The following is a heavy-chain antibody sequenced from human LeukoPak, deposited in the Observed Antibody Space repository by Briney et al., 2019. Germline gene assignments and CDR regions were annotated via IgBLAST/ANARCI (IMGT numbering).Heavy chain of an antibody. CDR1: GFTFSGYA. Sequence: GGSLRLPCAATGFTFSGYAMSWVRQAPGKGLEWVSSITDRGDSTYYADSVKGRLTISRDNSKNTLYLQMNSLRAEDTAVYYCARDWPQHGAFDYWGQGTLVTVSS. CDR2: ITDRGDST. CDR3: ARDWPQHGAFDY. D-gene: IGHD3-10*01. V-gene: IGHV3-23*01. J-gene: IGHJ4*02.